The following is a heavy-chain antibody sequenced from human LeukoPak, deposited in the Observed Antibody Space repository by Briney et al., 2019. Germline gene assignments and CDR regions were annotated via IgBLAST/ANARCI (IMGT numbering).Heavy chain of an antibody. J-gene: IGHJ6*02. V-gene: IGHV4-59*01. D-gene: IGHD3-3*01. CDR3: ARAMWYDFSNKKNYGMDV. CDR2: IYYSGST. CDR1: GVSISSYY. Sequence: SETLSLTCTVSGVSISSYYWSWLRQPPGKGLEWSGNIYYSGSTNYNPSLKSRVTISVDTSKNQFSLKLSSVTAADTAVYYCARAMWYDFSNKKNYGMDVWGQGTTVTVSS.